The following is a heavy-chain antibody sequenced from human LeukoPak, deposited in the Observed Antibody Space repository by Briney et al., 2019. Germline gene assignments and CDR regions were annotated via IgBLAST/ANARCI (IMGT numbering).Heavy chain of an antibody. CDR1: GYTFSSYA. Sequence: GGSLRLSCSASGYTFSSYAMRWVRQAPGEGLECVSAISGSGGSTYYADSVKGRVTISRDNSKNTLYLQMNSLRAEDTAVYYCAKPRIAAAGTPEYFQHWGQGTLVTVSS. CDR3: AKPRIAAAGTPEYFQH. D-gene: IGHD6-13*01. J-gene: IGHJ1*01. CDR2: ISGSGGST. V-gene: IGHV3-23*01.